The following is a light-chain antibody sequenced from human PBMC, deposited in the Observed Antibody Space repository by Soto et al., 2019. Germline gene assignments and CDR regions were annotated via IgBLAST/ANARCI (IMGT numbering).Light chain of an antibody. J-gene: IGKJ1*01. CDR2: GAS. Sequence: IVLTQSPDTLSLPPGERATLSCRASQSVSNNYLAWLQQKPGQAPSLLISGASTRATGVPDRFSGSGSGTDFTLTISRLEPEDFAVYYCQQYGGSRTFGQGTKVDIK. CDR1: QSVSNNY. CDR3: QQYGGSRT. V-gene: IGKV3-20*01.